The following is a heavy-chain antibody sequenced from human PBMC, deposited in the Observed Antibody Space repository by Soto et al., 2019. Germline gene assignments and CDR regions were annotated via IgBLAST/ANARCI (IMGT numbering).Heavy chain of an antibody. D-gene: IGHD3-16*01. CDR1: GFIFSDYT. CDR2: ISSSGGAI. Sequence: GGSLRLSCAASGFIFSDYTMTWVRQAPGRGLEFVSHISSSGGAIFYAESVKGRFTVSRDNAKNSLYLRMTSLRDDDTAVYFWARVHGVSTWLGGVYYFFGLDVWGQGTAVTVSS. CDR3: ARVHGVSTWLGGVYYFFGLDV. J-gene: IGHJ6*02. V-gene: IGHV3-48*02.